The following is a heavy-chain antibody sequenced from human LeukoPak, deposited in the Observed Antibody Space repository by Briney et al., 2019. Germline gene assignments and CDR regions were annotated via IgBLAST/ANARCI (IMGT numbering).Heavy chain of an antibody. Sequence: GGSLRLSCAASGFTFSSYWMSWVRQAPGKGLEGVASIRPDASEVYCMDSVKGRFPISRDNAENSLYLQMNSLRAEDTAVYYCARLMEYESTYDYWGQGTLVTVSS. D-gene: IGHD2-8*01. J-gene: IGHJ4*02. CDR3: ARLMEYESTYDY. CDR1: GFTFSSYW. CDR2: IRPDASEV. V-gene: IGHV3-7*01.